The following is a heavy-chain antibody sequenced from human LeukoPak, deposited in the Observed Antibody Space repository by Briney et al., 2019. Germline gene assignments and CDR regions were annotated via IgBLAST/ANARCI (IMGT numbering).Heavy chain of an antibody. CDR1: GGPMRSYY. CDR2: IYYSGST. CDR3: ARLTAYFDL. J-gene: IGHJ2*01. V-gene: IGHV4-59*08. Sequence: SETLSLTRTVSGGPMRSYYWSWIRQPAGKGLEWIGYIYYSGSTNYNPSLKSRVTMSVDTSKNQFSLKVASVTAADTAVYYCARLTAYFDLWGRGTLVTVSS.